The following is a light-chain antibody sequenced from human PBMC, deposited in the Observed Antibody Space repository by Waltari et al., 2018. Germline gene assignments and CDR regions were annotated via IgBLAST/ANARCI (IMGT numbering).Light chain of an antibody. CDR2: AGL. CDR1: QDIRND. CDR3: LQHNSYPQT. J-gene: IGKJ1*01. V-gene: IGKV1-17*02. Sequence: DIQMTQSPSSLSASVGDRVNITCRASQDIRNDLGWFQQKPGKAPKRLIYAGLRLQSGVPSRFSGSWCGTEFTLTVTDLQPDDFATYYCLQHNSYPQTFGQGTKVDFK.